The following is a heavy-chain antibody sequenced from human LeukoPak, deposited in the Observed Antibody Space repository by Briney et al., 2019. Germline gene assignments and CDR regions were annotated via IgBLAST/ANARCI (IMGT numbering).Heavy chain of an antibody. CDR1: GYTFISYD. Sequence: ASVKVSCRVSGYTFISYDMNWVRQATGQGLEWMGWMNPNSGNTGYAQKFQGRVTITRNTSISTAYMELSSLRSEDTAVYYCARAGEGIFDYWGQGTLVTVSS. V-gene: IGHV1-8*01. CDR2: MNPNSGNT. CDR3: ARAGEGIFDY. D-gene: IGHD3-10*01. J-gene: IGHJ4*02.